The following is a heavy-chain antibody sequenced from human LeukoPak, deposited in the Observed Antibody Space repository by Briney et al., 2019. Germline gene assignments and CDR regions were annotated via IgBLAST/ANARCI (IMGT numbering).Heavy chain of an antibody. Sequence: SVKVSCKASGYTFTSYGISWVRQAPGQGLEWMGRIIPILGIANYAQKFQGRVTITADKSTSTAYMELSSLRSEDTAVYYCARPGDSSGYYFDYWGQGTLVTVSS. CDR2: IIPILGIA. V-gene: IGHV1-69*04. CDR1: GYTFTSYG. CDR3: ARPGDSSGYYFDY. D-gene: IGHD3-22*01. J-gene: IGHJ4*02.